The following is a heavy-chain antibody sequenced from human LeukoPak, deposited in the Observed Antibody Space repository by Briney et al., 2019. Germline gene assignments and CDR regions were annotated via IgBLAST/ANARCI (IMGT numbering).Heavy chain of an antibody. Sequence: SETLSLTCAVSGGSISSNNWWGWVRQPPGKGLEWIGEIYHSGSPNYNPSLKSRVTISVDKSRNHFSLNLSSVTAADTAVYYCARVNINNWHSCDYWGQGTPVTVSS. J-gene: IGHJ4*02. CDR2: IYHSGSP. CDR1: GGSISSNNW. D-gene: IGHD1-1*01. V-gene: IGHV4-4*02. CDR3: ARVNINNWHSCDY.